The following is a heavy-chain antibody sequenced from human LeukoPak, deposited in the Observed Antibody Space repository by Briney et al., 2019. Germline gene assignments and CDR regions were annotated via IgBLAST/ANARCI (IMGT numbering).Heavy chain of an antibody. D-gene: IGHD6-19*01. J-gene: IGHJ3*01. V-gene: IGHV4-59*08. CDR2: IHHSGST. Sequence: SETLSLTCTVSGGSISTYYWSWVRQPPGKGLEWIGYIHHSGSTNYSPSLKSRVTISVDTSKNRFSLRLSSLTAADTAVYFCAGDGWSFDAFDFWGQGTMVTVSS. CDR1: GGSISTYY. CDR3: AGDGWSFDAFDF.